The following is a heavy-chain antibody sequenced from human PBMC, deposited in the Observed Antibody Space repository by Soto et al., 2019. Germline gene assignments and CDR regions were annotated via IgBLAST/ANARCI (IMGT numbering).Heavy chain of an antibody. Sequence: EVQLVESGGVVVQPGGSLRLSCAASGFTFEDFSMHWVRQPPGKGLEWVSLINWDGGDTLYEDSVKGRFTISRDNSKSSLFLQMNGLSTEDSALYYCATEYRSRWDPIFDDWGQVTLVTVSS. CDR1: GFTFEDFS. D-gene: IGHD6-13*01. J-gene: IGHJ4*02. CDR2: INWDGGDT. V-gene: IGHV3-43*01. CDR3: ATEYRSRWDPIFDD.